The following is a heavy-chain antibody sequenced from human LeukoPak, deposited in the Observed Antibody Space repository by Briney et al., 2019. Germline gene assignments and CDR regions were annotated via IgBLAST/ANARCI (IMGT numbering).Heavy chain of an antibody. CDR1: GITFRSYA. Sequence: PGGSLRLSCAVSGITFRSYAMSWVRQAPGKGLEWISLISSSGGSTYYADSVKGRFTISRHNSKNTLYLQMNSLRAEDTAVYYCAREGVAGSSFDYWGQGTPVTVSS. CDR3: AREGVAGSSFDY. J-gene: IGHJ4*02. CDR2: ISSSGGST. D-gene: IGHD6-19*01. V-gene: IGHV3-23*01.